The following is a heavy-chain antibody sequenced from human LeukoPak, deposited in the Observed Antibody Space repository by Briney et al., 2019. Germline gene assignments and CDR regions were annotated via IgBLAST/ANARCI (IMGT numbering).Heavy chain of an antibody. CDR2: IYYSGST. V-gene: IGHV4-39*01. J-gene: IGHJ4*02. D-gene: IGHD2-15*01. CDR1: NDSISSSHSY. Sequence: PSETLSLTCLVSNDSISSSHSYWGWIRQPPGKGLEWIGTIYYSGSTYKNPSLKSRVSMSVDTSKNQFSLKLSSVTAADTAVYYCARLTSGAVNWGQGTLVTVSS. CDR3: ARLTSGAVN.